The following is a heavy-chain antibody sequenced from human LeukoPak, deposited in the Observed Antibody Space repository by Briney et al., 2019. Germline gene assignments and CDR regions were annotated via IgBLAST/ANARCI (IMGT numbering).Heavy chain of an antibody. Sequence: SETLSLTCTVSDDSISTNSYYWTSIRQPPGKGLEWVPSLHYSGTPYYSPSLSSLTSIFFDTSKRQFSLQVRSVTASDTDMYYCSRGEDSYKQGNFWGQGTLVSVSS. V-gene: IGHV4-39*01. J-gene: IGHJ4*02. D-gene: IGHD5-24*01. CDR1: DDSISTNSYY. CDR2: LHYSGTP. CDR3: SRGEDSYKQGNF.